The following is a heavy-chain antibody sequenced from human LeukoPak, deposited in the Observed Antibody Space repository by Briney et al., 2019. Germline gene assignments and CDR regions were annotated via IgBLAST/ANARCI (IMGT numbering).Heavy chain of an antibody. V-gene: IGHV3-21*01. CDR3: ARDTEWERGDFDY. Sequence: GGSLRLSCAASGFTFSSYSMNWVRQAPGKGLEWVSSISSSSSYIYYADSVKGRFTISRDNAKNSLYLQMNSLRAEDTAVYYCARDTEWERGDFDYWGQGTLVTVSS. J-gene: IGHJ4*02. D-gene: IGHD1-26*01. CDR1: GFTFSSYS. CDR2: ISSSSSYI.